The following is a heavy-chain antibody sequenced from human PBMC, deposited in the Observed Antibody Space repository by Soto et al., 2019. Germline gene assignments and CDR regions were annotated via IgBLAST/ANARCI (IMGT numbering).Heavy chain of an antibody. V-gene: IGHV1-69*06. J-gene: IGHJ4*02. CDR3: ARRDTSGFLRYFDN. Sequence: SVKVSCKSSGGTFSSFINYPINWVRQAPGQGLEWMGGIVPNVGTVNYAQKFRGKVTITADKSTGTAYMELSSLRSEDTALYYCARRDTSGFLRYFDNWGQGTQVTVPQ. CDR2: IVPNVGTV. D-gene: IGHD3-3*01. CDR1: GGTFSSFINYP.